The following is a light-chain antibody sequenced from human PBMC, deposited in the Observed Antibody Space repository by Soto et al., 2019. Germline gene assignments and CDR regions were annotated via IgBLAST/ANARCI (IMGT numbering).Light chain of an antibody. CDR2: GAS. CDR3: QQYGSSIT. Sequence: EIVLTQSPGTLSLSPGERATLSCRASQSVSSSYLAWYQQKPGQAPRLLIYGASSRATDIPARFSGSGSGTDFTLTISSLEPEDFAVYYCQQYGSSITFGQGTRLEIK. V-gene: IGKV3-20*01. CDR1: QSVSSSY. J-gene: IGKJ5*01.